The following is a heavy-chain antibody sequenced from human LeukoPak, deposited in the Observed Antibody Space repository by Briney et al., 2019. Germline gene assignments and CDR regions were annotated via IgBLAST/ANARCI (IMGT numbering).Heavy chain of an antibody. V-gene: IGHV3-7*01. D-gene: IGHD2-2*01. J-gene: IGHJ1*01. CDR3: ASDCSSTSCLDYFQH. Sequence: GGSLRLSCAASGFTFSSYWMSWVRQAPGKGLEWVANIKQDGSEKYYVDSVKGRFTISRDNAKNSLYLQMNSLRVEDTAVYYCASDCSSTSCLDYFQHWGQGTLVTVSS. CDR1: GFTFSSYW. CDR2: IKQDGSEK.